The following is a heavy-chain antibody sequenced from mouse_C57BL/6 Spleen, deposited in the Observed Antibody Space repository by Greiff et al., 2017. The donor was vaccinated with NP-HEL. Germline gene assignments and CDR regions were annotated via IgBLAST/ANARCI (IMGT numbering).Heavy chain of an antibody. J-gene: IGHJ2*01. Sequence: VKLQESGPGLVAPSQSLSITCTVSGFSLTSYAISWVRQPPGKGLEWLGVIWTGGGTNYNSALKSRLSISKDNSKSQVFLKMNSLQTDDTARYYCARYYYGSSSYYFDYWGQGTTLTVSS. CDR3: ARYYYGSSSYYFDY. V-gene: IGHV2-9-1*01. CDR1: GFSLTSYA. CDR2: IWTGGGT. D-gene: IGHD1-1*01.